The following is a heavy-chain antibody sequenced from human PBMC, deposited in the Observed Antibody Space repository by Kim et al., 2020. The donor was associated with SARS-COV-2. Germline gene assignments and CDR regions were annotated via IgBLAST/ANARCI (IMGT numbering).Heavy chain of an antibody. CDR3: VKDILGWAFDA. CDR1: GFRFTNNA. CDR2: IGGDCNT. D-gene: IGHD3-3*02. J-gene: IGHJ3*01. Sequence: GGSLRLSCAASGFRFTNNAMGWVRQAPGKGLEWVSGIGGDCNTHYADSVQGRCTISIDNFKNTLYLQMNSLRIDDTAIYYCVKDILGWAFDAWGQGTMVTVSS. V-gene: IGHV3-23*01.